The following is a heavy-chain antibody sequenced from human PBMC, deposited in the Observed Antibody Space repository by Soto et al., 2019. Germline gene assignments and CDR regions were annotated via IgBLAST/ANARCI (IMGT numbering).Heavy chain of an antibody. CDR3: ARVGVNYGDINWFDP. V-gene: IGHV1-18*04. D-gene: IGHD4-17*01. CDR2: ISAYNGNT. Sequence: GASVKVSCKASGYTFTSYGISWVRQAPGQGLEWMGWISAYNGNTNYAQKLQGRVTMTTDTSTSTAYMELRSLRSDDTAVYYCARVGVNYGDINWFDPWGQGTLVTVSS. CDR1: GYTFTSYG. J-gene: IGHJ5*02.